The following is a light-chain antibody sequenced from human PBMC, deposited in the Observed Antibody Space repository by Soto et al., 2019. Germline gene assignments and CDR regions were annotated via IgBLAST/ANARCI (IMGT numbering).Light chain of an antibody. CDR3: QQYGRT. V-gene: IGKV3-20*01. Sequence: EIVLTQSPGTLSLSPGERATLSCRASQSVRSDYLAWYQQKPGQAPRLHIYGASTRATGIPDRFTGSGSGTDFTLTISRLEPEDFAVYYCQQYGRTFGQGTKVDIK. J-gene: IGKJ2*01. CDR2: GAS. CDR1: QSVRSDY.